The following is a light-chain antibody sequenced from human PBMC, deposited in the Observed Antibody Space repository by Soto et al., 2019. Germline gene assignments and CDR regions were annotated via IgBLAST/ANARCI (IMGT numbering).Light chain of an antibody. CDR3: QQYNSYPGT. V-gene: IGKV1-5*03. J-gene: IGKJ1*01. CDR2: QAS. CDR1: QSINSW. Sequence: DIQMTQSPSTLSASVGDRVAITCRASQSINSWLAWYQQKPGKAPKLLIYQASSLERGVPSRFSGSGSGTEFTLTISSLQPDDFVTYYCQQYNSYPGTFGQGTKVEFK.